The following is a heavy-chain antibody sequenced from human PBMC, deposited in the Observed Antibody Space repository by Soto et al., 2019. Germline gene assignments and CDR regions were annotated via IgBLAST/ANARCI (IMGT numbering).Heavy chain of an antibody. V-gene: IGHV4-39*01. Sequence: PSETLSLTCRVGGGSISSSSYYRGRIRQPPGKGLEWIGSIYYSGSTYYNPSLKSRVTISAATSKNQFSRKLSAVTAAPTAVYYFARHVLGRGGGVAFVISGQGTIVTVSS. CDR1: GGSISSSSYY. CDR2: IYYSGST. D-gene: IGHD3-10*01. CDR3: ARHVLGRGGGVAFVI. J-gene: IGHJ3*02.